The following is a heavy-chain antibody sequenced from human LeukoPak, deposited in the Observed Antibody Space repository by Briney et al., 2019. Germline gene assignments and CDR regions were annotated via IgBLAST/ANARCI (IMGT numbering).Heavy chain of an antibody. J-gene: IGHJ5*02. CDR2: INPSGGST. CDR1: GYTFTSYY. Sequence: ASVKVSCKASGYTFTSYYMHWVRQAPGQGLEWMGIINPSGGSTSYAQKFQGRVTMTRDTSTSTVYMELSSLRSEDTAVYYCARDPDGDYVRGWFDPWGQGTLVTVSS. V-gene: IGHV1-46*01. D-gene: IGHD4-17*01. CDR3: ARDPDGDYVRGWFDP.